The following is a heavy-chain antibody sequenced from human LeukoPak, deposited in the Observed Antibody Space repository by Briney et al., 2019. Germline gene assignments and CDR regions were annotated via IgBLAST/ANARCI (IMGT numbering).Heavy chain of an antibody. CDR2: ISYSGGT. CDR3: AREEYSGYIDS. D-gene: IGHD5-12*01. CDR1: GFTFSSYW. J-gene: IGHJ4*02. V-gene: IGHV3-21*01. Sequence: GGSLRLSCAASGFTFSSYWMSWVRQAPGKGLEWVSLISYSGGTFYADSVTGRFTVSRDNAKNSLYLQMNSLRAEDTAVYYCAREEYSGYIDSWGQGTLVTVSS.